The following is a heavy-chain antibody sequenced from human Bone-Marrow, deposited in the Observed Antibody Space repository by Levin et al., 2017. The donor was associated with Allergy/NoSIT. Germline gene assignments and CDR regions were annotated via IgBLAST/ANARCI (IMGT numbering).Heavy chain of an antibody. Sequence: GESLKISCAASGFTLTTHWMTWVRQAPGKGLEWVANIKGDGSEKYYVESVKGRFTISRDNAKNSLFLQMNSLRAEDTAVYYCARGGGLDIWGQGTMVTVSS. CDR3: ARGGGLDI. CDR1: GFTLTTHW. V-gene: IGHV3-7*01. CDR2: IKGDGSEK. J-gene: IGHJ3*02.